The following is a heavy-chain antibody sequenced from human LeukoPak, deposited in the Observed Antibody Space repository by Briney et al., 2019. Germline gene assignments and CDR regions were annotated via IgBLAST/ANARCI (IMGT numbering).Heavy chain of an antibody. CDR2: IYYSGST. V-gene: IGHV4-39*07. D-gene: IGHD6-13*01. CDR3: ARKIAAADY. CDR1: GGSISSSSYY. Sequence: PSETLSLTCTVSGGSISSSSYYWGWIRRPPGKGLEWIGSIYYSGSTYYNPSLKSRVTISVDTSKNQFSLKLSSVTAADTAVYYCARKIAAADYWGQGTLVTVSS. J-gene: IGHJ4*02.